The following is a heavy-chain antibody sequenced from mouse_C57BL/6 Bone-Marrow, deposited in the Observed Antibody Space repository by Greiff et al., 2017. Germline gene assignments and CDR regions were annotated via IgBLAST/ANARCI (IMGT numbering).Heavy chain of an antibody. Sequence: QVQLQQSGAELARPGASVKLSCKASGYTFTSYGISWVKQRTGQGLEWIGEIYPRSGNTYYNEKFKGKATLTADKSSSTAYMELRSLTSEDSAVYFCARSTVVAPYYYAMDYWGQGTSVTVSS. D-gene: IGHD1-1*01. CDR1: GYTFTSYG. J-gene: IGHJ4*01. CDR3: ARSTVVAPYYYAMDY. CDR2: IYPRSGNT. V-gene: IGHV1-81*01.